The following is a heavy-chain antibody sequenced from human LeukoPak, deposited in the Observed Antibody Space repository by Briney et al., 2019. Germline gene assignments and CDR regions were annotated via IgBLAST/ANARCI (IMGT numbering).Heavy chain of an antibody. CDR3: ARIEYSGPLDY. Sequence: SETLSLTCTVSGGSISSTSYYWGWLRQPPGKGLECIGSIYYSGRSYYNPSLKSRVTISVDTSKNQFSLRLSSVTAAGTAVYYCARIEYSGPLDYWGQGTLVTVSS. CDR1: GGSISSTSYY. CDR2: IYYSGRS. J-gene: IGHJ4*02. V-gene: IGHV4-39*07. D-gene: IGHD1-26*01.